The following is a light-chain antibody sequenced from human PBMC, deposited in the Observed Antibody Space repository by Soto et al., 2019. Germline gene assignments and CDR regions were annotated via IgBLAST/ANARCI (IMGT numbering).Light chain of an antibody. J-gene: IGLJ2*01. CDR3: ATWDYSLTGEV. Sequence: QAVVTQPPSVSAAPGQKVTISCSGSSSNIGNNYVSWYQQLPGTAPKLLIYDNNKRPSVIPDRFSGSKSGTSGTLDITGLQTGDEADYYCATWDYSLTGEVFGGGTKLTVL. V-gene: IGLV1-51*01. CDR1: SSNIGNNY. CDR2: DNN.